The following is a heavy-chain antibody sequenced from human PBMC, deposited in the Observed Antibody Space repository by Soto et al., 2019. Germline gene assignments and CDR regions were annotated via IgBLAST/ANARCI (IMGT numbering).Heavy chain of an antibody. CDR3: GRGGVTLRFLEWSTRDYYYGMDV. CDR1: GGSISSYY. CDR2: IYYSGST. Sequence: KPSETLSLTCTVSGGSISSYYWSWIRQPPGKGLEWIGYIYYSGSTNYNPSLKSRVTISVDTSKNQFSLKLSSVTAADTAVYYCGRGGVTLRFLEWSTRDYYYGMDVWGQGTTVTVSS. J-gene: IGHJ6*02. D-gene: IGHD3-3*01. V-gene: IGHV4-59*01.